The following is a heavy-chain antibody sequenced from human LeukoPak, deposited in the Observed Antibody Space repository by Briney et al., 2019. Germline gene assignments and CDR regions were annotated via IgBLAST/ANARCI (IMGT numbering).Heavy chain of an antibody. Sequence: SETLSLTCAVSGYSITSSSWWGWIRQPPGKGLEWIGYIYHSGTTYYSPSLQSRVTMSVDTSKNQFSLKLSSVTAVDTAVYYCARKENVYYYFDYWGQGTLVTVSS. CDR1: GYSITSSSW. CDR3: ARKENVYYYFDY. D-gene: IGHD3-10*01. CDR2: IYHSGTT. V-gene: IGHV4-28*01. J-gene: IGHJ4*02.